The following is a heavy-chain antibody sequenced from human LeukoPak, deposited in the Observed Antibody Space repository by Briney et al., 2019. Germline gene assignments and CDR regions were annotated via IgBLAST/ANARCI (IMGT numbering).Heavy chain of an antibody. V-gene: IGHV3-23*01. D-gene: IGHD3-3*01. CDR1: GFTVSSYA. CDR2: ISVSGGST. J-gene: IGHJ4*01. CDR3: ARTVLGTFGAVITLYYFYG. Sequence: PGRSLRLSCAASGFTVSSYAMGWVRQAPGKGLEWVAAISVSGGSTHYAASVKGRFTISRDTSKNTRSLQMNSLRAADTAVYYCARTVLGTFGAVITLYYFYGWGHGSLVSVSS.